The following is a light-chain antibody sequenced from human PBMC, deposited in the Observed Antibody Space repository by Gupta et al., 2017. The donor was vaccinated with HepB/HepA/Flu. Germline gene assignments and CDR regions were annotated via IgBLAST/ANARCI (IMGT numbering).Light chain of an antibody. CDR1: NIGSKS. J-gene: IGLJ3*02. V-gene: IGLV3-21*03. Sequence: SYVLTQPLSVSVAAGKTARITCGGNNIGSKSVHWYQQKPGQAHVLVVYDDSDRPSGIPERFSGSNSGNTATLTISRVEAGDEADYYCQVWDSSSDHWVFGGGTKLTVL. CDR3: QVWDSSSDHWV. CDR2: DDS.